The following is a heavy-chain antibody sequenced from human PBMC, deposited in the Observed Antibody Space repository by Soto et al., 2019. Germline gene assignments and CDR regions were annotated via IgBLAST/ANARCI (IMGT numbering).Heavy chain of an antibody. CDR3: AKDRGDYEGGFDY. D-gene: IGHD4-17*01. V-gene: IGHV3-30*18. CDR1: GFTFSSYG. CDR2: ISYDGSNK. J-gene: IGHJ4*02. Sequence: QVQLVESGGGVVQPGRSLRLSCAASGFTFSSYGMHWVRQAPGKGLEWVAVISYDGSNKYYADSVKGRFTISRDNSKNTLYLQMNSLRAEDTAVYYCAKDRGDYEGGFDYWGQGTPVTVSS.